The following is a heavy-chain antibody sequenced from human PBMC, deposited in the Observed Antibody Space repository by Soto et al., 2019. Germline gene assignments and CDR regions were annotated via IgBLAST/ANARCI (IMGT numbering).Heavy chain of an antibody. V-gene: IGHV1-69*01. Sequence: QVQLVQSGAEVKKPGSSVKVSCKASGGTFSSYAISWVRQAPGQGLEWMGGIIPIFGTANYAQKFQGRVTITADESMSTAYMELSSLSSEDTAVYYCARGGSSSYYYYYGMDVWGQGTTVTVSS. J-gene: IGHJ6*02. CDR3: ARGGSSSYYYYYGMDV. CDR1: GGTFSSYA. D-gene: IGHD6-6*01. CDR2: IIPIFGTA.